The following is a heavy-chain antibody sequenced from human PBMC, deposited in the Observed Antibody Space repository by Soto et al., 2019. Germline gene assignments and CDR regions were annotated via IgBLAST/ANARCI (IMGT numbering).Heavy chain of an antibody. V-gene: IGHV3-21*01. D-gene: IGHD6-19*01. J-gene: IGHJ3*02. CDR2: ISSSSSYI. CDR3: ARDSSGYLGAFDI. Sequence: EVQLVGSGGGLVKPGGSLRLSCAASGFTFSSYSMNWVRQAPGKGLEWVSSISSSSSYIYYADSVKGRFTISRDNAKNSLYLQMNSLRAEDTAVYYCARDSSGYLGAFDIWGQGTMVTVSS. CDR1: GFTFSSYS.